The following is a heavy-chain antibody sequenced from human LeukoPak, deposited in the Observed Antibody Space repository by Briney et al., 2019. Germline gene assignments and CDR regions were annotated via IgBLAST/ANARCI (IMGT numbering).Heavy chain of an antibody. CDR1: GGTSSSYA. D-gene: IGHD3-10*01. V-gene: IGHV1-69*01. CDR2: IIPMFSTA. Sequence: ASVKVSCKASGGTSSSYAISWVRQAPGQGLEWMGVIIPMFSTADYAQKFQGRVTITADESTSTAYMELSSLRSEDMAVYYCAREDPHYGSGSYSDWGQGTLVTVSS. CDR3: AREDPHYGSGSYSD. J-gene: IGHJ4*02.